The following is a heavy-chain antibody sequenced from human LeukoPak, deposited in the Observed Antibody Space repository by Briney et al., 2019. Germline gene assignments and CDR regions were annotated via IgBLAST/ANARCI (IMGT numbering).Heavy chain of an antibody. CDR3: ARARGLVVITPYDAFDI. Sequence: ASVKVSFKASGYTFTSYAMNWVRQAPGQGLEWMGWINPNSGGTNYAQKFQGRVTMTRDTSISTAYMELSRLRSDDTAVYYCARARGLVVITPYDAFDIWGQGTMVTVSS. CDR1: GYTFTSYA. J-gene: IGHJ3*02. D-gene: IGHD3-22*01. CDR2: INPNSGGT. V-gene: IGHV1-2*02.